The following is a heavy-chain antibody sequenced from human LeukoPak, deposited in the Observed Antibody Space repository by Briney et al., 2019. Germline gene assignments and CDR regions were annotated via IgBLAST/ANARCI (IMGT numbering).Heavy chain of an antibody. V-gene: IGHV3-9*01. D-gene: IGHD6-19*01. CDR3: TKVDGYNSGWYDS. J-gene: IGHJ5*01. CDR1: GFTFYDYG. CDR2: ISWNSGNI. Sequence: GGSLRLSCAASGFTFYDYGMHWVRHPPGEGLEWVSGISWNSGNIDYADSVKGRFTISRDNAKNSLYLQMNSLRAEDTALYYCTKVDGYNSGWYDSWGQGTLVSVSS.